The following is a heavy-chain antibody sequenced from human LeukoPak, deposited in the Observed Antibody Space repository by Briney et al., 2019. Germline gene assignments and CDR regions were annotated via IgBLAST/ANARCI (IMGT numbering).Heavy chain of an antibody. CDR1: GGSISSYY. CDR3: AGVYSGYDLPGSLANYYFDY. D-gene: IGHD5-12*01. Sequence: SETLSLTCTVSGGSISSYYWSWIRQPAGKGLEWIGRFYSGGSTDYNPSLKSRVTMSVGTSKNQFSLKLSSVTAADTAVYYCAGVYSGYDLPGSLANYYFDYWGQGTLVTVSS. J-gene: IGHJ4*02. CDR2: FYSGGST. V-gene: IGHV4-4*07.